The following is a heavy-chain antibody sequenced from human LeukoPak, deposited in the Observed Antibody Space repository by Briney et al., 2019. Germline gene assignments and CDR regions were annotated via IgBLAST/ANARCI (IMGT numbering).Heavy chain of an antibody. Sequence: GGSLRLSCAASRFTFSNYEMNWVRQAPGRGLEWVSYISSSGSTIYYADSVKGRFTISRDNAKKSLYLQMNSLRAEDTAVYYCARGRMAVAGSYEYWGQGTLVTVSS. V-gene: IGHV3-48*03. J-gene: IGHJ4*02. CDR3: ARGRMAVAGSYEY. CDR1: RFTFSNYE. D-gene: IGHD6-19*01. CDR2: ISSSGSTI.